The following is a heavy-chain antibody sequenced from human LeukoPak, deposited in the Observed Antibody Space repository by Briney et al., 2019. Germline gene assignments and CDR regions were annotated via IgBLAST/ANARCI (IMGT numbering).Heavy chain of an antibody. D-gene: IGHD3-3*01. V-gene: IGHV3-66*01. CDR2: IYSGGST. CDR3: AGWSGYYRLVDY. Sequence: PGGPLRLSCAASGFTVSSNYMSWVRQAPGKGLGWVSVIYSGGSTYYADSVKGRFTISRDNSKNTLYLQMNSLRAEDTAVYYCAGWSGYYRLVDYWGQGTLVTVSS. CDR1: GFTVSSNY. J-gene: IGHJ4*02.